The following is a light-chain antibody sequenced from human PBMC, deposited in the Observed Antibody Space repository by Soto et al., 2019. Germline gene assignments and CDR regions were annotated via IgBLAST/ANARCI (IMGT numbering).Light chain of an antibody. V-gene: IGKV1-39*01. CDR2: AAS. Sequence: DIQMTQSPSSLSASVGDRVTITCRASQSISSYLNWYQQKPGKAPKLLIYAASSLQSGVPSRFSRSGGGTDFTLTISSLQPEDFATYYCQQSYSTPITFGQGTRLEIK. CDR1: QSISSY. J-gene: IGKJ5*01. CDR3: QQSYSTPIT.